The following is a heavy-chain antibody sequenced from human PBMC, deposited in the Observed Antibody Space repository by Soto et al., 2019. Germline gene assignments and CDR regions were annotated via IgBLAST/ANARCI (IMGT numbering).Heavy chain of an antibody. CDR3: ARDPYSSSWYGAVPLGY. D-gene: IGHD6-13*01. V-gene: IGHV3-30-3*01. Sequence: QVQLVESGGGVVQPGRSLRLSCAASGFTFSSYAMHWVRQAPGKGLEWEAVISYDGSNKYYADSVKGRFTISRDNSKNTLYLQMNSLRAEDTAVYYCARDPYSSSWYGAVPLGYWGQGTLVTVSS. CDR1: GFTFSSYA. J-gene: IGHJ4*02. CDR2: ISYDGSNK.